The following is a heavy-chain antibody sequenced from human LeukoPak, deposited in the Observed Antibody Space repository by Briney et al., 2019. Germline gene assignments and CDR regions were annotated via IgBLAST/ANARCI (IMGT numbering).Heavy chain of an antibody. CDR3: ASRRSGWPNDAFDI. D-gene: IGHD6-19*01. CDR1: GFIFGGYT. Sequence: GGSLRLSCAGSGFIFGGYTMNWDRQAPGKGLEWLSYISPSGENKLYADSVRGRFSISRDNAKNSAYLQMDSLRAEDTAVYYCASRRSGWPNDAFDIWGQGTMVTVTS. CDR2: ISPSGENK. V-gene: IGHV3-48*01. J-gene: IGHJ3*02.